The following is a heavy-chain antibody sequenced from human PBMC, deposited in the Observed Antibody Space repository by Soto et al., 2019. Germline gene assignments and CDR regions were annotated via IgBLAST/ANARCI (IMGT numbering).Heavy chain of an antibody. CDR1: GFMFNNYG. Sequence: EVQLLESGGALVQPGGSLRLSCAASGFMFNNYGMSWVRQAPGKGLEWVSAITARADRTDYADSVKGRFIISRDNSKNTVHMQINNLRAEDTAVYYCAKDWSSSWFRSYFDNWGQGTLVAVSS. CDR2: ITARADRT. V-gene: IGHV3-23*01. D-gene: IGHD2-2*01. J-gene: IGHJ4*02. CDR3: AKDWSSSWFRSYFDN.